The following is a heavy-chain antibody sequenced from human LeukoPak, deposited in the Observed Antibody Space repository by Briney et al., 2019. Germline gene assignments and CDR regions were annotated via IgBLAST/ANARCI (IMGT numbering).Heavy chain of an antibody. J-gene: IGHJ4*02. V-gene: IGHV3-48*03. CDR3: ARDSGGWDFDY. Sequence: GGSLRLSCAASGFTFSSYEMNWVRQAPGKGLEWVSYISSSGSTIYYADSVKGRFTISRDNAKNSLYLQMNSLRAEDTAVYYCARDSGGWDFDYWGQGTLVTVSS. CDR2: ISSSGSTI. CDR1: GFTFSSYE. D-gene: IGHD6-19*01.